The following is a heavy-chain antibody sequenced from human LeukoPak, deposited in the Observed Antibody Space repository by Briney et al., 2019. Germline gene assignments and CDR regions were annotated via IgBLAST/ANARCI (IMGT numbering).Heavy chain of an antibody. D-gene: IGHD4-23*01. CDR1: GYTFTSYA. CDR2: INPNSGGT. J-gene: IGHJ4*02. Sequence: ASVKVSCKASGYTFTSYAMNWVRQAPGQGLEWMGWINPNSGGTNYAQKFQGRVTMTRDTSISTAYMELSRLRSDDTAVYYCARDLRGGQFDYWGQGTLVTVSS. CDR3: ARDLRGGQFDY. V-gene: IGHV1-2*02.